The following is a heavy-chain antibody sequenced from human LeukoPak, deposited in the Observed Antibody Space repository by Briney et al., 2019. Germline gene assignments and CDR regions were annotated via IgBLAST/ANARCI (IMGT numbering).Heavy chain of an antibody. CDR2: IYCSGST. Sequence: PSETLSLTCTVSGDSISSYYWSWIRQPPGKGLEWIGYIYCSGSTNCNPSLKSRVTISVDTSKNHFSLNLTSVTAADTAVYYCARPRRDGYNYEAFDIWGQGTLVTVSS. D-gene: IGHD5-24*01. CDR3: ARPRRDGYNYEAFDI. J-gene: IGHJ3*02. V-gene: IGHV4-59*01. CDR1: GDSISSYY.